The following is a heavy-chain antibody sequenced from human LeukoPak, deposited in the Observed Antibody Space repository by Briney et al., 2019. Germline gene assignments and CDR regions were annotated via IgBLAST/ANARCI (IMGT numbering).Heavy chain of an antibody. J-gene: IGHJ4*02. CDR3: ARARRGYYYDSSGYLVYFDY. CDR1: GGSISSGGYY. Sequence: SETLSLTCTVSGGSISSGGYYWSWIRQHPGKGLGWIGYIYYSGSTYYNPSLKSRVTISVDTSKNQFSLKLSSVTAADTAVYYCARARRGYYYDSSGYLVYFDYWGQGTLVTVSS. V-gene: IGHV4-31*03. CDR2: IYYSGST. D-gene: IGHD3-22*01.